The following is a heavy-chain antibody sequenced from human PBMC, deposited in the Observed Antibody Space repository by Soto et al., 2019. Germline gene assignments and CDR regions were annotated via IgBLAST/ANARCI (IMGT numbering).Heavy chain of an antibody. CDR1: VFTFSKYP. V-gene: IGHV3-64*02. J-gene: IGHJ6*02. CDR2: ISGDGGTT. CDR3: ARGQIPYGLDV. Sequence: GWSLRLSCTSSVFTFSKYPMHWVRQAPGKGLEYVSAISGDGGTTFYADSVRGRFTMSRDNLKNTLYLQMRSLRVEDMAVYYCARGQIPYGLDVWGQGTTVTVSS.